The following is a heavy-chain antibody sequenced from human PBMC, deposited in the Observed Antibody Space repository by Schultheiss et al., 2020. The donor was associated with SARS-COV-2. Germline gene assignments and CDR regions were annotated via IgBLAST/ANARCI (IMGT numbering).Heavy chain of an antibody. CDR1: GGSISSSSYY. CDR3: ARDLPYCSSTSCFDAFDI. J-gene: IGHJ3*02. Sequence: SQTLSLTCTVSGGSISSSSYYWGWIRQPPGKGLEWIGSIYYSGSTYYNPSLKSRVTISVDTSKNQFSLKLSSVTAADTAVYYCARDLPYCSSTSCFDAFDIWGQGTMVTVSS. D-gene: IGHD2-2*01. CDR2: IYYSGST. V-gene: IGHV4-39*07.